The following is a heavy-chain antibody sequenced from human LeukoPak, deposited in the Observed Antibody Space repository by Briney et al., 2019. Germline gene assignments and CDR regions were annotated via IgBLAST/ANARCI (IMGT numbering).Heavy chain of an antibody. CDR2: ISAYNGNT. V-gene: IGHV1-18*01. CDR3: ANSDTAMAHYYFDY. J-gene: IGHJ4*02. D-gene: IGHD5-18*01. CDR1: GYTFTSYG. Sequence: ASVKVSCKASGYTFTSYGISWVRQAPGQGLEWMGWISAYNGNTNYAQKLQGRVTMTTDTSTSTAYMELSSLRSEDTAVYYCANSDTAMAHYYFDYWGQGTLVTVSS.